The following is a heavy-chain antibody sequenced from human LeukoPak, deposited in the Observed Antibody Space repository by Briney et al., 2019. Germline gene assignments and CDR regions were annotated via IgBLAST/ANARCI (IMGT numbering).Heavy chain of an antibody. CDR3: ARGQLRYFDWLPSA. J-gene: IGHJ4*02. Sequence: GGSLRLSCAASGFTVSSNYMSWVRQAPGKGLEWVSVIYSGGSTYYADSVKGRFTISRDNSKNTLYLQMNSLRAEDTAVYYCARGQLRYFDWLPSAWGQGTLVTVSS. V-gene: IGHV3-66*02. CDR1: GFTVSSNY. D-gene: IGHD3-9*01. CDR2: IYSGGST.